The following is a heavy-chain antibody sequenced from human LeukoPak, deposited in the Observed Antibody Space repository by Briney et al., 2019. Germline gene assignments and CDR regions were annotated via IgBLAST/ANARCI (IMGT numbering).Heavy chain of an antibody. J-gene: IGHJ4*02. CDR1: GFTFNRNA. V-gene: IGHV3-30-3*01. CDR3: AREDYGGAYFDY. CDR2: ISYDGSNK. D-gene: IGHD4-23*01. Sequence: PGRSLRLSCAASGFTFNRNAMHWVRQAPGKGLGWVAVISYDGSNKYYADSVKGRFTISRDNSKNTLYLQMNSLRAEDTAVYYCAREDYGGAYFDYWGQGTLVPVSS.